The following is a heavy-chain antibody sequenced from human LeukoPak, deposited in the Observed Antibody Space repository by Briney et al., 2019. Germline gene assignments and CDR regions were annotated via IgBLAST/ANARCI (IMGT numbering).Heavy chain of an antibody. D-gene: IGHD3-9*01. J-gene: IGHJ4*02. Sequence: PGGSLRLSCAASGFTFSDYYMSWIRQAPGKGLEWVSYISSSGSTIYYADSVKGRFTISRDNAKNSLYLQMNSLRAEDTAVYYWARAYFDWLSRQYYFDYWGQGTLVTVSS. CDR2: ISSSGSTI. CDR3: ARAYFDWLSRQYYFDY. V-gene: IGHV3-11*01. CDR1: GFTFSDYY.